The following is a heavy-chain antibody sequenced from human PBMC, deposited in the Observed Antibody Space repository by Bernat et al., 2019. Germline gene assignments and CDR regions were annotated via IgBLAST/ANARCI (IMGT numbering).Heavy chain of an antibody. Sequence: EVQLVQSGAEVKKPGESLKISCEGSGYSFTTHWIGWVRQIPGKGLELMGIIYPGDSDTRYSPSFKGQVTISADKSINTAYLQWSSLKASDTAMYYCARQEDLVATVTGCFDYWGQGTLVTVSS. D-gene: IGHD5-12*01. CDR2: IYPGDSDT. CDR1: GYSFTTHW. J-gene: IGHJ4*02. CDR3: ARQEDLVATVTGCFDY. V-gene: IGHV5-51*01.